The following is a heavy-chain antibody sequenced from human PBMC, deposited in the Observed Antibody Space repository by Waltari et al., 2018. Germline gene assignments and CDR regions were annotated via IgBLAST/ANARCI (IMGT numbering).Heavy chain of an antibody. D-gene: IGHD1-26*01. CDR2: IYHSGSN. J-gene: IGHJ4*02. Sequence: QVQLQESGPGLVKPSETLSLTCAVSGYSISSGYYWGWIRQPPGKGLEWIGSIYHSGSNYYNPSLESRVTRSVDTSKNQFSLKLSSVTAADTAVYYCARGGWMGATSHWGQGTLVTVSS. CDR3: ARGGWMGATSH. CDR1: GYSISSGYY. V-gene: IGHV4-38-2*01.